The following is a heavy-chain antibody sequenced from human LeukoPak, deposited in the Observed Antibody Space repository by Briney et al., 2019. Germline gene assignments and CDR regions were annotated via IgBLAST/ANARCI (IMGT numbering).Heavy chain of an antibody. CDR2: MNPNSGNT. J-gene: IGHJ4*02. CDR3: ARGPKWTGSYYYFDY. V-gene: IGHV1-8*03. D-gene: IGHD3-10*01. CDR1: GGTFSSYA. Sequence: ASVKVSCKASGGTFSSYAVSWVRQATGHGLEWMGWMNPNSGNTGYAQKFQGRVTITRNTSITTAYMELTSLRSEDTAVYYCARGPKWTGSYYYFDYWGQGTLVTVSS.